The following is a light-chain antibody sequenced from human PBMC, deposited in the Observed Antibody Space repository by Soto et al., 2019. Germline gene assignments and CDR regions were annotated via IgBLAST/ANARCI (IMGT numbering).Light chain of an antibody. V-gene: IGKV3-20*01. CDR3: QQYASAQWT. Sequence: EIVLTQSPGTLYLSPGERVTLSCRASQSVVTSWLSWYQQKPGQSPRLLIYSTSSRATGIPDRFSGSGSETDFALTISRLEPEDSAGYYCQQYASAQWTFGQGTVVEIK. CDR2: STS. CDR1: QSVVTSW. J-gene: IGKJ1*01.